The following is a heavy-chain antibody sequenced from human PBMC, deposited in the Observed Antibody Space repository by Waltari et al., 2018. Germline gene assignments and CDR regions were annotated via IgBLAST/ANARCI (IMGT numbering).Heavy chain of an antibody. V-gene: IGHV4-39*01. D-gene: IGHD3-10*01. J-gene: IGHJ4*02. CDR1: GGSRRDGIYY. CDR2: VYSSGSP. CDR3: ARQSYGSGTYEFDF. Sequence: QVQLQESGPRLVKPSETLSLTCTFSGGSRRDGIYYWAWFRQPPGKGLEWIGSVYSSGSPHYKSSLKSRVTMSVDMSKNQFSLRLTSVTAADTATYYCARQSYGSGTYEFDFWGQGALVTVSS.